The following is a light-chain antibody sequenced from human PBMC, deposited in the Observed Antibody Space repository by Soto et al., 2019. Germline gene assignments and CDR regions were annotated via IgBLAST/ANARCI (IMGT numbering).Light chain of an antibody. V-gene: IGKV1-5*03. CDR3: QQYDIYPWT. J-gene: IGKJ1*01. Sequence: DIQMTQSPSTLSASVGDRVTITCRASQSLSTWLAWYQQKPGKAPKLLIYKASSLESGVPSRFSGSGSGTEFTLTISSLQPDDFAIYYCQQYDIYPWTFGQGTKVDIK. CDR1: QSLSTW. CDR2: KAS.